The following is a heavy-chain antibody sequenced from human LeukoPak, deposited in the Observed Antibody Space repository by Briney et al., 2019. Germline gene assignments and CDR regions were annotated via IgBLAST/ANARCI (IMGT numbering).Heavy chain of an antibody. CDR3: ARGLSYSTNWAFDC. V-gene: IGHV3-13*01. Sequence: HPGGSLRLSCAASGFTFSNYDMHWVRQVTGKGLEWVSAIGTAGDTYYPGSVKGRFTISRENAKNSLYLQMNSLRAGDTAVYYCARGLSYSTNWAFDCWGQGILVTVSS. CDR1: GFTFSNYD. CDR2: IGTAGDT. D-gene: IGHD6-13*01. J-gene: IGHJ4*02.